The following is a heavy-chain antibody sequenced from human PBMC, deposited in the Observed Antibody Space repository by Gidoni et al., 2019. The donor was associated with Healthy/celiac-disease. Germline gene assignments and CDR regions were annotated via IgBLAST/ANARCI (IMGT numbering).Heavy chain of an antibody. CDR2: INHSGST. J-gene: IGHJ6*02. D-gene: IGHD6-19*01. V-gene: IGHV4-34*01. CDR1: GGSFSGYY. CDR3: AIGIAVVGTILGDYYYYYGMDV. Sequence: QVQLQQWGAGLLKPSETLSLTCAVYGGSFSGYYWSWIRQPPGKGLEWIGEINHSGSTNYNPSLKSRVTISVDTSKNQFSLKLSSVTAADTAVYYCAIGIAVVGTILGDYYYYYGMDVWGQGTTVTVSS.